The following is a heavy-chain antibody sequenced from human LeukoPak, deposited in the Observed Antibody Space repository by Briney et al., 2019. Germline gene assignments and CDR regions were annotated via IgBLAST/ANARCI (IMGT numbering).Heavy chain of an antibody. V-gene: IGHV3-30*18. D-gene: IGHD3-22*01. Sequence: QPGGSLRLSCAASGFTFSSYGMHWVRQAPGKGLEWVAVISYDGSNKYYADSVKGRFTISRDNSKNTLYLQMNSLRAEDTAVYYCAKGGHYYDSSGYYPSDYWGQGTLVTVSS. CDR2: ISYDGSNK. CDR3: AKGGHYYDSSGYYPSDY. CDR1: GFTFSSYG. J-gene: IGHJ4*02.